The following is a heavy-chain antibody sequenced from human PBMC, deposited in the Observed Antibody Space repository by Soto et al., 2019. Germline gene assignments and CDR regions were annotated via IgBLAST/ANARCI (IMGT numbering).Heavy chain of an antibody. D-gene: IGHD3-22*01. CDR2: ISAYNGNT. CDR1: GYTFTSYG. CDR3: ARDPYYYDSSGYWYI. V-gene: IGHV1-18*01. J-gene: IGHJ3*02. Sequence: ASVKVSCKASGYTFTSYGISWVRQAPGQGLEWMGWISAYNGNTNYAQKLQGRVTMTTDTSTSTAYMELRSLRSDDTAVYYCARDPYYYDSSGYWYIWGQGKMVTVSS.